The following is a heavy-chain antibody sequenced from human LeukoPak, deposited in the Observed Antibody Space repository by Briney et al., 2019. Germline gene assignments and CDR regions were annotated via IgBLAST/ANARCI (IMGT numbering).Heavy chain of an antibody. V-gene: IGHV5-51*01. Sequence: GESLKISCKGSGYSFTTNWIGWVRQMPGKGLEWMGIIYPGDSDTRYSPSFQGQVTISADKSINTAYLRWSSLKASDSAMYYCARHSLTGDIRMIDYWGQGTLVTVSS. CDR2: IYPGDSDT. CDR3: ARHSLTGDIRMIDY. D-gene: IGHD7-27*01. J-gene: IGHJ4*02. CDR1: GYSFTTNW.